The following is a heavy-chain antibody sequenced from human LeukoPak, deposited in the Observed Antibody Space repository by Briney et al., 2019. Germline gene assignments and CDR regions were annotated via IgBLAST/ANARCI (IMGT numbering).Heavy chain of an antibody. J-gene: IGHJ4*02. CDR1: GFTVSSNY. V-gene: IGHV3-66*01. CDR2: IYSGGST. CDR3: AKDGHYDFWSGYFDY. Sequence: PGGSLRLSCAASGFTVSSNYMSWVRQAPGMGLEWVSVIYSGGSTYYADSVKGRFTISRDNSKNTLYLQMNSLRAEDTAVYYCAKDGHYDFWSGYFDYWGQGTLVTVSS. D-gene: IGHD3-3*01.